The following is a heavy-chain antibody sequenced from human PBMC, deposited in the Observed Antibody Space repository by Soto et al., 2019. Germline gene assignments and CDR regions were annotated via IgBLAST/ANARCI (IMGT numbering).Heavy chain of an antibody. CDR1: EFTFSSYA. D-gene: IGHD2-15*01. J-gene: IGHJ6*02. CDR2: ISFDGTKE. CDR3: ARPIPRWSYHYGMDV. Sequence: QLVESGGRGVQPGRSLRLSCEASEFTFSSYAMHWVRQAPGRGLEWVALISFDGTKEYYADSVKGRFIISRDNSKSMVSLQMDSLRPDDTDIYYCARPIPRWSYHYGMDVWGQGTTVTVSS. V-gene: IGHV3-30*03.